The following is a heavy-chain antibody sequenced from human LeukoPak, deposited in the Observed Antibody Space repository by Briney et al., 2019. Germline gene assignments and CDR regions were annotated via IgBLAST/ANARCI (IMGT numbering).Heavy chain of an antibody. J-gene: IGHJ3*02. Sequence: SETLSLTCTVSGGSISSYYWSWIRQPPGKGLEWIGFIYDSGSTNYNPSLKSRVTISVDTSKNQFSLKLSSVTAADTAVYYCARLRWLQFDAFDIWGQGTMVTVSS. CDR3: ARLRWLQFDAFDI. D-gene: IGHD5-24*01. CDR1: GGSISSYY. CDR2: IYDSGST. V-gene: IGHV4-59*12.